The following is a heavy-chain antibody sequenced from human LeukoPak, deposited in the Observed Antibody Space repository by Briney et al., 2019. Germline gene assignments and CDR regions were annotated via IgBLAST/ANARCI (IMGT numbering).Heavy chain of an antibody. J-gene: IGHJ3*02. CDR1: GGTFISYA. CDR2: IIPIFGTA. CDR3: ARGDYYDSSGYYAFDI. Sequence: ASVKVSCKASGGTFISYAISWVRQAPGQGLEWMGGIIPIFGTANYAQKFQGRVTITADESTSTAYMELSSLRSEDTAVYYCARGDYYDSSGYYAFDIWGQGTMVTVSS. D-gene: IGHD3-22*01. V-gene: IGHV1-69*13.